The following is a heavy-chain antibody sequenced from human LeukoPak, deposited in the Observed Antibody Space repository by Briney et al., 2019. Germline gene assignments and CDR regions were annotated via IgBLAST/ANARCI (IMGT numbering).Heavy chain of an antibody. Sequence: PGGSLRLSCAASGFSFSSYGINWVRQAPGKGLEWVSGISGSGDITYYADFVKGRFTISRDNSRNTLYLQMNSLRAEDTAVYYCARRSKSSAIWYYFDYWGQGTLVTVSS. J-gene: IGHJ4*02. V-gene: IGHV3-23*01. CDR1: GFSFSSYG. D-gene: IGHD6-25*01. CDR2: ISGSGDIT. CDR3: ARRSKSSAIWYYFDY.